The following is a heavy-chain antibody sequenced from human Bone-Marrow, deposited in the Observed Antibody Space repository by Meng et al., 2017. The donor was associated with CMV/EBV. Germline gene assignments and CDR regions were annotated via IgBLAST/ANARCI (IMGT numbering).Heavy chain of an antibody. V-gene: IGHV4-39*07. D-gene: IGHD7-27*01. CDR3: ARDRGLRLGIDP. Sequence: TVSGGSNSSSSYYWGWIRQPPGKGLEWIGSIYYSGSTYYNPSLKSRVTISVDTSKNQFSLKLSSVTAADTAVYYCARDRGLRLGIDPWGQGTLVTVSS. CDR1: GGSNSSSSYY. J-gene: IGHJ5*02. CDR2: IYYSGST.